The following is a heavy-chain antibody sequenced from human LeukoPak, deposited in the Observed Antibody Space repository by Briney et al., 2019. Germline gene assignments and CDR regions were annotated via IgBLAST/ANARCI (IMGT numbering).Heavy chain of an antibody. J-gene: IGHJ6*03. CDR2: IYYSGST. D-gene: IGHD2-21*02. Sequence: PSETLSLTCTVSGGSISSSSYYWGWIRHPPGKGLEWIGSIYYSGSTYYNPSLKSRVTISVDTSKNQFSLKLSSVTAADTAVYYCARHRGDPHDYYYYMDVWGKGTTVTVSS. V-gene: IGHV4-39*01. CDR1: GGSISSSSYY. CDR3: ARHRGDPHDYYYYMDV.